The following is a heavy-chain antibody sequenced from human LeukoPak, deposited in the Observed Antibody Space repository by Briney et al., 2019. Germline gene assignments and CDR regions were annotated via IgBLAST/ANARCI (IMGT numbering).Heavy chain of an antibody. Sequence: ASVTVSCKASGYTFTSYGISWVRQAPGQGLEWMGWISAYNGNTNYAQKLQGRVTMTTDTSTSTAYMELRSLRSDDTAVYYCARDGKPSIAARPDWFDPWGQGTLVTVSS. D-gene: IGHD6-6*01. CDR1: GYTFTSYG. J-gene: IGHJ5*02. CDR2: ISAYNGNT. V-gene: IGHV1-18*01. CDR3: ARDGKPSIAARPDWFDP.